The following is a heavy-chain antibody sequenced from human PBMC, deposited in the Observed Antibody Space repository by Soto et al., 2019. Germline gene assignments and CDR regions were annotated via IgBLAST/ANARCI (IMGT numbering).Heavy chain of an antibody. J-gene: IGHJ4*02. D-gene: IGHD3-10*01. CDR1: GGNFNTYA. Sequence: GASVKVSCKTSGGNFNTYALTWVRQAPGQGLEWIGGIIPMFDIKNVAQRFQGRVTLNADDSMTTAYMEMTSLRSDDTAVYYCAKEAGDHWGQGTLVTVYS. CDR2: IIPMFDIK. CDR3: AKEAGDH. V-gene: IGHV1-69*13.